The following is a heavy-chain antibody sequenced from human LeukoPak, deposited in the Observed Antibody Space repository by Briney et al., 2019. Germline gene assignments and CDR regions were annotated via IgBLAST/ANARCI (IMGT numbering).Heavy chain of an antibody. Sequence: GGSLRLSCAASGFTFSSYEMNWVRQAPGKGLEWGSYISNSGSTIYYPDSVKGRFTISRDNAKNSLYLQMNSLRAEDTAVYYCARLRAYCGGDCSDFDYWGQGTLVTVSS. D-gene: IGHD2-21*02. CDR2: ISNSGSTI. J-gene: IGHJ4*02. CDR3: ARLRAYCGGDCSDFDY. CDR1: GFTFSSYE. V-gene: IGHV3-48*03.